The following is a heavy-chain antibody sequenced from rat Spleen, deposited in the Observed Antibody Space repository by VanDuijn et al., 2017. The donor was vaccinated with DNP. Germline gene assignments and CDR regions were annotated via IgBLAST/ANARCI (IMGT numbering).Heavy chain of an antibody. CDR1: GLKRNNYW. CDR2: IINTGGCS. V-gene: IGHV5-31*01. J-gene: IGHJ4*01. D-gene: IGHD1-10*01. Sequence: EVQLVESGGGIVQPGRSLKLSWVASGLKRNNYWMTWIRQAPGKGLEWVASIINTGGCSYYPDSVKGRFSISRDNAKSTLYLQVNSLRSEDTATYYYTRVEQLGYVMDAWGQGASVTVSS. CDR3: TRVEQLGYVMDA.